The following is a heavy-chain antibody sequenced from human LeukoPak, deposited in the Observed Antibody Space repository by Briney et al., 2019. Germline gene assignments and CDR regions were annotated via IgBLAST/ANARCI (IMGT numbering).Heavy chain of an antibody. CDR3: ARLEIAARPGTSFWYFDL. CDR1: GGSISSYY. J-gene: IGHJ2*01. V-gene: IGHV4-59*08. D-gene: IGHD6-6*01. CDR2: IYYSGST. Sequence: PSESLSLTCTVSGGSISSYYRSWIRQPPGKGMKWIGYIYYSGSTNYNPSLKSRVTISVDTSKNQFSLKLSSVTAADTAVYYCARLEIAARPGTSFWYFDLWGRGTLVTVSS.